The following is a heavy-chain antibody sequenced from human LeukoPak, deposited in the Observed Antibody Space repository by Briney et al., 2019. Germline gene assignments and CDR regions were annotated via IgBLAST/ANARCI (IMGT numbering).Heavy chain of an antibody. D-gene: IGHD2-15*01. V-gene: IGHV1-69*13. CDR3: ATLHKGYCSGGSCHDWFDP. J-gene: IGHJ5*02. CDR1: GGTFSSYA. CDR2: IIPIFGTA. Sequence: ASVKVSCKASGGTFSSYAISWVRQAPGQGLEWMGGIIPIFGTANYDQKFQGRVTITADESTSTAYMEMSSLRSEDTAVYHCATLHKGYCSGGSCHDWFDPWGQGTLVTVSS.